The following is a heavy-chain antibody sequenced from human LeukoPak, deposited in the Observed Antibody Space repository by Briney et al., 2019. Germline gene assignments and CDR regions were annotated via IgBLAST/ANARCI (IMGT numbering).Heavy chain of an antibody. CDR3: ARDGSSNAFDI. CDR1: GFTFSSYA. V-gene: IGHV3-30*01. Sequence: PGGSLRLSCAASGFTFSSYAMHWVRRAPGKGLEWVAVISYDGSNKYYADSVKGRFTISRDNSKNTLYLQMNSLRAEDTAVYYCARDGSSNAFDIWGQGTMVTVSS. CDR2: ISYDGSNK. J-gene: IGHJ3*02. D-gene: IGHD1-26*01.